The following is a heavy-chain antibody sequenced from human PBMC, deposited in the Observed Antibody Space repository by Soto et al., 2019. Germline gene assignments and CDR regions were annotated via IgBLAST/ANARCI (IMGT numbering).Heavy chain of an antibody. V-gene: IGHV2-5*02. J-gene: IGHJ4*02. CDR1: GFSLSTNEVG. CDR3: AHLPKTYGDYVESYYFDY. Sequence: QITLKESGPPLVKPTQTLTLTCTFSGFSLSTNEVGVGWIRQPPGKALEWLALIYSDDHKRYSPSLQSRLTIAKDTSKNQVVLTMTNVDPVDTATYYCAHLPKTYGDYVESYYFDYWGQGTLVTVSS. CDR2: IYSDDHK. D-gene: IGHD4-17*01.